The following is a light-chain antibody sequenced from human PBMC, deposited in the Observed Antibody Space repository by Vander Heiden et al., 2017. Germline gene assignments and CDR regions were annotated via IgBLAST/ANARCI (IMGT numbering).Light chain of an antibody. CDR1: SSDVGGYNY. V-gene: IGLV2-14*01. CDR3: SSYTSSSTVV. J-gene: IGLJ2*01. CDR2: DGS. Sequence: QSALTPPASVSGSPGQSITTTCTGTSSDVGGYNYVSWYQQHPGKAPKLMIYDGSNRPSGVSNRFSGSKSGNTASLTISGLQAEDEADYYCSSYTSSSTVVFGGGTKLTVL.